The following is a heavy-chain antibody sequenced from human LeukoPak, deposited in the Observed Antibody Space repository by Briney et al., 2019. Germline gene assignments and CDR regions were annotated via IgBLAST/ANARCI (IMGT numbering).Heavy chain of an antibody. Sequence: GESLKISCKGSGYSFTSYWIGWVRQMPGKGLEWMGIIYPGDSDTRYSPSFQGQVTISADKSISTAYLQWSSLKASDTAMYYCARQLSAYGGKGAFDIWGQETMVTVSS. V-gene: IGHV5-51*01. CDR3: ARQLSAYGGKGAFDI. J-gene: IGHJ3*02. D-gene: IGHD4-23*01. CDR2: IYPGDSDT. CDR1: GYSFTSYW.